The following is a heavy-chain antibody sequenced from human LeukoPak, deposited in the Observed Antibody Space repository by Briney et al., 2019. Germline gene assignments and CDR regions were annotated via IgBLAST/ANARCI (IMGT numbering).Heavy chain of an antibody. J-gene: IGHJ5*02. Sequence: GGSLRLSCAASGFTFSSYSMNWVRQAPGKGLEWVSYISSSSSTIYYADSVKGRFTISRDNAKNSLYLQMNSLRAEDTAVYYCARDVLWFGELIPNRFDPWGQGTLVTVSS. CDR1: GFTFSSYS. V-gene: IGHV3-48*01. CDR3: ARDVLWFGELIPNRFDP. CDR2: ISSSSSTI. D-gene: IGHD3-10*01.